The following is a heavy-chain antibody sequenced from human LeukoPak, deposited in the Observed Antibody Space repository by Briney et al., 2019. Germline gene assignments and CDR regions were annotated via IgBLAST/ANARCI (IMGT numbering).Heavy chain of an antibody. CDR1: GFTFSSYG. J-gene: IGHJ4*02. V-gene: IGHV3-30*02. Sequence: PGGSLRLSCEGSGFTFSSYGIHWVRQAPGKGLEWVSFIRYDGINKYYADSVKGRFTLSRDNSKNTVYLEMNSLRPEDTAVYYCAKDYIISSSPIYYYDSWGQGALVTVSS. D-gene: IGHD6-6*01. CDR2: IRYDGINK. CDR3: AKDYIISSSPIYYYDS.